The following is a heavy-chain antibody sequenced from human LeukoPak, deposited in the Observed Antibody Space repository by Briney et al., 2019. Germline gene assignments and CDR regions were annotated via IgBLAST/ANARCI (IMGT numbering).Heavy chain of an antibody. CDR3: ARGGTYYDILTG. CDR2: INSDGSST. D-gene: IGHD3-9*01. Sequence: GGSLRLSCAASVFTFSSYGMHGVRQAPGKGLVWVSRINSDGSSTSYADSVKGRFTISRDNAKNTLYLQMNSLRAEDTAVYYCARGGTYYDILTGWGQGTLVTVSS. CDR1: VFTFSSYG. J-gene: IGHJ4*02. V-gene: IGHV3-74*01.